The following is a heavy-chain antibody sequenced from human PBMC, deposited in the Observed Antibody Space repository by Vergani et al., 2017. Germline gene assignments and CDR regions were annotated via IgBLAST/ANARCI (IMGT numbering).Heavy chain of an antibody. V-gene: IGHV4-34*01. CDR3: ARGRRYSSSSPIYYYYTDV. CDR2: INPSGST. J-gene: IGHJ6*03. D-gene: IGHD6-6*01. CDR1: GGSFSGYY. Sequence: QVQLQQWGAGLLKPSETLSLTCAVYGGSFSGYYWSWIRQPPGKGLEWIGEINPSGSTNYNPSLKSRVTISVDTSKNQFSLKLSSVTAADTAVYYCARGRRYSSSSPIYYYYTDVWGKGTTVTVSS.